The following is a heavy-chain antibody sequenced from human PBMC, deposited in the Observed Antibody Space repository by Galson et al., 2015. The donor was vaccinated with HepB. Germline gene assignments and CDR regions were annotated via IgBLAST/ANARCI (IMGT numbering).Heavy chain of an antibody. CDR1: GFTFSDYY. D-gene: IGHD4-17*01. Sequence: SLRLSCAASGFTFSDYYMTWIRQAPGKGLEWVSYISSSSSYTNYADSVKGRFTISRDNAKNSLYLQMNSLRAEDTAVYYCARDYGDYVPYYWGQGTLVTVSS. J-gene: IGHJ4*02. CDR2: ISSSSSYT. V-gene: IGHV3-11*06. CDR3: ARDYGDYVPYY.